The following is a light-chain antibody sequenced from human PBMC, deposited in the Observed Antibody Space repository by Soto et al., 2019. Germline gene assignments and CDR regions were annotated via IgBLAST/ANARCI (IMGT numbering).Light chain of an antibody. CDR2: GAS. V-gene: IGKV3-20*01. CDR3: QQYGSSPRYT. J-gene: IGKJ2*01. Sequence: EIVLTQSPGSLSLSPGERATLSCRASQSVTSTYLAWYQQKPGQAPRLLIYGASPRATGIPDRFSGSGSGTDFTLPISRLEPEDFAVYYCQQYGSSPRYTFGQGTKLEIK. CDR1: QSVTSTY.